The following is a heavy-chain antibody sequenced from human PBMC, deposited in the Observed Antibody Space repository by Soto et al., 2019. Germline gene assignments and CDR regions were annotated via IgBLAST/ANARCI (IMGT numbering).Heavy chain of an antibody. Sequence: SVKVSCKASGGTFSSYTISWVRQAPGQGLEWMGRIIPILGIANYAQKFQGRVTITADKSTSTAYMELSSLRSEDTAVYYCARGLCSSTSCYDYYYYYYMDVWGKGTTVTVSS. J-gene: IGHJ6*03. CDR2: IIPILGIA. CDR1: GGTFSSYT. CDR3: ARGLCSSTSCYDYYYYYYMDV. V-gene: IGHV1-69*02. D-gene: IGHD2-2*01.